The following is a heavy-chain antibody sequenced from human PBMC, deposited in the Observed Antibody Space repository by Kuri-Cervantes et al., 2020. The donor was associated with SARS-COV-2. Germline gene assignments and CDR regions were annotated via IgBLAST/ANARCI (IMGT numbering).Heavy chain of an antibody. D-gene: IGHD3-16*01. J-gene: IGHJ4*02. CDR3: AGSPGGVFDC. V-gene: IGHV4-59*01. CDR2: IYYSGST. Sequence: SETLFLTCTVSGGSISSYYWSWIRQPPGKGLEWIGYIYYSGSTNYNPSLKSRVTISVDTSKNQFSLKLSSVTAADTAVYYCAGSPGGVFDCWGQGTLVTVSS. CDR1: GGSISSYY.